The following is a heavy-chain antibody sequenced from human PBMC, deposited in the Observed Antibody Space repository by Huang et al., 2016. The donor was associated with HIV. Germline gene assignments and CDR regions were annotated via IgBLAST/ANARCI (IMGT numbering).Heavy chain of an antibody. V-gene: IGHV7-4-1*02. CDR3: ARDVREVRDFSVNYSWFDP. CDR2: INTKTENA. D-gene: IGHD4-17*01. J-gene: IGHJ5*02. Sequence: QVQVVQSGSELKKPGASVKISCKASGYIFSDYAMNWVRQAPGQGLEWMGWINTKTENATDARGFTGRFVFSCDTAVNTAYLEINSLKTEDTAVYYCARDVREVRDFSVNYSWFDPWGQGTLVAVSS. CDR1: GYIFSDYA.